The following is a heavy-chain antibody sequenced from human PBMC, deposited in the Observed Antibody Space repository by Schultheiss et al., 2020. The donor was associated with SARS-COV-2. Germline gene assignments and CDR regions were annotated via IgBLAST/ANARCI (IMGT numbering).Heavy chain of an antibody. Sequence: ASVKVSCKASGGTFSSYAISWVRQAPGQGLEWMGWISAYNGNTNYAQKLQGRVTMTTDTSTSTAYMELRSLRSDDTAVYYCARDPVDYVADRGLWSPIWYFDLWGRGTLVTVSS. CDR3: ARDPVDYVADRGLWSPIWYFDL. V-gene: IGHV1-18*01. CDR2: ISAYNGNT. D-gene: IGHD4-17*01. J-gene: IGHJ2*01. CDR1: GGTFSSYA.